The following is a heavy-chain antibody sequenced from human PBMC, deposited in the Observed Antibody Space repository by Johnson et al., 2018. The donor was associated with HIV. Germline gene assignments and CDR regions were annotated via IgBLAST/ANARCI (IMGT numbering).Heavy chain of an antibody. CDR1: GFTFRSYA. J-gene: IGHJ3*02. D-gene: IGHD4-23*01. CDR2: ISYDGNIK. Sequence: QVQLVESGGGVVQPGRSLRLSCAASGFTFRSYAMHWVRQAPGKGLEWVAVISYDGNIKFYADYVKGRFSISRDNSKNTLFLDINSLRAEDTAVYYCARAKSTVVLHDAFDIWGQGTMVTVSS. V-gene: IGHV3-30-3*01. CDR3: ARAKSTVVLHDAFDI.